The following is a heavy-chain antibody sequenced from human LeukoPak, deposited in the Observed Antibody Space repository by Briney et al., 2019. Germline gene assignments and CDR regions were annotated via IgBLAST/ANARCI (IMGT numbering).Heavy chain of an antibody. J-gene: IGHJ6*03. CDR3: ARGGSGSMNPDYYYYMDV. CDR2: VNHSGST. D-gene: IGHD3-22*01. Sequence: SETLSLTCAVYGGSFSGYYWSWIRQPPGKGLEWIGEVNHSGSTNYNPSLKSRVTISVDTSKNQFSLKLSSVTAADTAVYYCARGGSGSMNPDYYYYMDVWGKGTTVTVSS. V-gene: IGHV4-34*01. CDR1: GGSFSGYY.